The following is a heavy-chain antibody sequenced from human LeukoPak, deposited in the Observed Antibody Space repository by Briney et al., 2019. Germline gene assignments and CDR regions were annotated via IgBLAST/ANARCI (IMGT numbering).Heavy chain of an antibody. CDR1: GYSFTSYW. Sequence: GESLKISCKGSGYSFTSYWISWVRQMPGKGLEWMGRIDPSDSYTNYSPSFQGHVIISADKSISTAYLQWSSLKASDTAMYYCATSGKYCSSTSCYAWQDWGQGALVTVSS. CDR3: ATSGKYCSSTSCYAWQD. V-gene: IGHV5-10-1*01. CDR2: IDPSDSYT. J-gene: IGHJ4*02. D-gene: IGHD2-2*01.